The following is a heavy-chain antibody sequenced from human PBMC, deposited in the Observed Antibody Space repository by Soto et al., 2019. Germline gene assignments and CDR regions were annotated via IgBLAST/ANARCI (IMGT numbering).Heavy chain of an antibody. J-gene: IGHJ4*02. CDR2: IYWEDDK. V-gene: IGHV2-5*02. CDR1: GFSLTTSGVG. Sequence: QITLNESGPTQVKPRQTLTLTCTFSGFSLTTSGVGVGWIRQSPGKAPEWLALIYWEDDKRSSPSLKSRLTITKDTSKNPVVLTMSDLDPADTATYYCAHRVLRTVFGLVTTTAIYFDFWGQGTPVAVSS. CDR3: AHRVLRTVFGLVTTTAIYFDF. D-gene: IGHD3-3*01.